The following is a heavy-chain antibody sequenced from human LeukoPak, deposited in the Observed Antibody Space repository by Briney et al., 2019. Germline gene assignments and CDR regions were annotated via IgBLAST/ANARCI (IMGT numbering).Heavy chain of an antibody. V-gene: IGHV4-30-2*01. CDR2: IYHSGST. J-gene: IGHJ4*02. Sequence: SQTLSLTCTVSGGSISSGDYYWSWIRQPPGKGLEWIGYIYHSGSTYYNPSLKSRVTISVDTSKNQFSLKLSSVTAADTAVYYCARLSSGYYYGYWGQGTLVTVSS. CDR3: ARLSSGYYYGY. CDR1: GGSISSGDYY. D-gene: IGHD3-22*01.